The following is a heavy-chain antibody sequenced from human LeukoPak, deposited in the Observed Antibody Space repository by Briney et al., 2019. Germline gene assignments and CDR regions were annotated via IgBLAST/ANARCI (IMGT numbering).Heavy chain of an antibody. J-gene: IGHJ5*02. V-gene: IGHV1-46*01. CDR2: MHPTGDST. CDR3: ARHDFDLPMIYSFFVH. CDR1: GYTFTKYY. Sequence: GASVKVSCKASGYTFTKYYMNWVRQAPGQGLEWMGIMHPTGDSTNYAQKFQGRVTLTRDTSTGPFYMELSSLTSEDTAVYYCARHDFDLPMIYSFFVHWGQGTLVTVSS. D-gene: IGHD3-3*01.